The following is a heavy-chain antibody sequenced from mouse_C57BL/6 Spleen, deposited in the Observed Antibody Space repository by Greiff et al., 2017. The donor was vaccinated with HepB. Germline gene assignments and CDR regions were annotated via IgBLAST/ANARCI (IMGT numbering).Heavy chain of an antibody. V-gene: IGHV1-69*01. J-gene: IGHJ2*01. CDR2: IDPSDSYT. CDR1: GYTFTSYW. CDR3: AVLTWTWRGHFDY. Sequence: VQLQQSGAELVMPGASVKLSCKASGYTFTSYWMHWVKQRPGQGLEWIGEIDPSDSYTNYNQKFKGKSTLTVDKSFSTAYMQLSSLTSEDSAVYYCAVLTWTWRGHFDYWGQGTTLTVSS.